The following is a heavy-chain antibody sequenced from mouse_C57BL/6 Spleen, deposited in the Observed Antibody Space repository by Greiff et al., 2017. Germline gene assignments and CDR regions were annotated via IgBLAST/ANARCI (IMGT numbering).Heavy chain of an antibody. CDR3: ARYGIHYYGSSYDV. CDR2: IDPSDSYP. Sequence: QVQLQQPGAELVKPGASVKLSCKASGYTFTSYWMQWVKQRPGQGLEWIGEIDPSDSYPNYNQKFKGKATLTVDTSSSTAYMQLSSLTSEDSAVYYGARYGIHYYGSSYDVWGTGTTVTVSS. V-gene: IGHV1-50*01. J-gene: IGHJ1*03. CDR1: GYTFTSYW. D-gene: IGHD1-1*01.